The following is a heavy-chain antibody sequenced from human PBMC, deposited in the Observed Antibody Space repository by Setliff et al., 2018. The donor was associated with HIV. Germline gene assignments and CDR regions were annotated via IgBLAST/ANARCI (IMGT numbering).Heavy chain of an antibody. J-gene: IGHJ6*03. CDR3: AREGGSERMPFFYYYMDV. CDR2: ISGSGGST. D-gene: IGHD3-10*01. CDR1: GFTFSKYR. V-gene: IGHV3-23*01. Sequence: GGSLRLSCVASGFTFSKYRMSWVRQAPGKGLEWVSGISGSGGSTFYEDSVKGRFTISRDNSKNTLYLQMNSLRTEDTALYYCAREGGSERMPFFYYYMDVWGKGTTVTVSS.